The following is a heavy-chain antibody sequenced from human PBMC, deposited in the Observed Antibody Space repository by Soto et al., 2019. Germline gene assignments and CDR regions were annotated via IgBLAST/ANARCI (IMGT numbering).Heavy chain of an antibody. CDR1: GYTFTSYG. CDR3: ARDPIGIGRRYDYVWGSYRSLDY. CDR2: ISAYNGNT. J-gene: IGHJ4*02. D-gene: IGHD3-16*02. Sequence: ASVKVSCKASGYTFTSYGISWVRQAPGQGLEWMGWISAYNGNTNYAQKLQGRVTMTTDTSTSTAYMELRILRSDDTAVYYCARDPIGIGRRYDYVWGSYRSLDYWGQGTLVTVSS. V-gene: IGHV1-18*04.